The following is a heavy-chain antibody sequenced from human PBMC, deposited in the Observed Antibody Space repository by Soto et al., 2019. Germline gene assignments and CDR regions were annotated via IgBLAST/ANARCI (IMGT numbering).Heavy chain of an antibody. Sequence: GGSLRLSCAASGFTLSSYAISWARQAPGKGLKWFSAISGSGDSTYDADSVEGRFTISRDNSKNTLYLQMNSLRAEDTAVYYCAKGIYSYGYNSFDYWSQGTLVTVSS. V-gene: IGHV3-23*01. CDR3: AKGIYSYGYNSFDY. D-gene: IGHD5-18*01. CDR1: GFTLSSYA. J-gene: IGHJ4*02. CDR2: ISGSGDST.